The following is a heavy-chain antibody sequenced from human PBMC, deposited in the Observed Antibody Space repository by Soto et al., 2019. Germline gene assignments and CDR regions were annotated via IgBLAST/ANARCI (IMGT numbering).Heavy chain of an antibody. CDR1: GDSIRSGYY. D-gene: IGHD3-10*01. Sequence: SETLSLTCAVSGDSIRSGYYWGWIRQPPGKGLECIGTIYHSGSAYYNPSLESRVTMSVDTSKNQLSLRLSSVTAADTAMYLCARAVQGQGMDVWVQGTTVTVSS. CDR2: IYHSGSA. CDR3: ARAVQGQGMDV. V-gene: IGHV4-38-2*01. J-gene: IGHJ6*02.